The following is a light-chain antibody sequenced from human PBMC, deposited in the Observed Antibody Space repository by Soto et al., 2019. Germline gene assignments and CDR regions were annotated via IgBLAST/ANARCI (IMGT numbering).Light chain of an antibody. Sequence: EVVLTQSPGTLSLSPGERATLSCRARQSISSHYLGWYQQIPGQTPRLLIYGTSKIATVIAESFSGSGSGTDFTITISGVEPEDSAVYYCQQYGNSGTSGQGTKLEIK. J-gene: IGKJ2*01. V-gene: IGKV3-20*01. CDR2: GTS. CDR3: QQYGNSGT. CDR1: QSISSHY.